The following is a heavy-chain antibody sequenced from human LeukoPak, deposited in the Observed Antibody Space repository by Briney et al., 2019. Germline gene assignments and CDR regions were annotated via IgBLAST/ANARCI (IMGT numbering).Heavy chain of an antibody. V-gene: IGHV1-2*02. CDR1: GYTFTGYY. CDR2: INPNSGGT. Sequence: GASVKVSCKASGYTFTGYYMHWVRQAPGQGLEWMGWINPNSGGTNYAQKSQGRVTMTRDTSISTAYMELSRLRSDDTAVYYCARVVVELWFGYDYWGQGTLVTVSS. D-gene: IGHD3-10*01. J-gene: IGHJ4*02. CDR3: ARVVVELWFGYDY.